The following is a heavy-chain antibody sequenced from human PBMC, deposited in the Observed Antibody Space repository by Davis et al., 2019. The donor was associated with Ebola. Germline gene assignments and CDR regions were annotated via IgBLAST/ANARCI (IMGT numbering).Heavy chain of an antibody. CDR2: IYSGGST. CDR3: ARIVMTTVTEFDY. Sequence: GESLKISCAASGFTVSSNYMSWVRQAPGKGLEWVSVIYSGGSTYYADSVKGRFTISRHNSKNTLYLQMNSLRAEDTAVYYCARIVMTTVTEFDYWGQGTLVTVSS. CDR1: GFTVSSNY. J-gene: IGHJ4*02. V-gene: IGHV3-53*04. D-gene: IGHD4-17*01.